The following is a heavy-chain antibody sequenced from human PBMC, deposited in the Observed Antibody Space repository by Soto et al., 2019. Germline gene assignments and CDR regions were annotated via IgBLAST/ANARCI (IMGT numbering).Heavy chain of an antibody. V-gene: IGHV4-61*01. Sequence: SETLSLTCTVSGFSVTSGTFYWSWIRQPPGEGLEWIGHFSYSGTTNYNPSLESRVAISVDTSKNQFSMRLTSVTTADTAVYYCARGDALNWYDLWGQGTLVTVSS. CDR2: FSYSGTT. CDR1: GFSVTSGTFY. J-gene: IGHJ5*02. CDR3: ARGDALNWYDL.